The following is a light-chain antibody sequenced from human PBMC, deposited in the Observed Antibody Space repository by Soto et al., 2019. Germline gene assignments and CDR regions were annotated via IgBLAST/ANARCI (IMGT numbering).Light chain of an antibody. CDR2: EGS. Sequence: QSALTQPASVSGSPGQSITISCTGTSSDVGSYNLVSWYQQHPGKAPKLMIYEGSKRPSGVSNRFSGSKSGNTASLTISGPQDEDDSDYYCCSYGVSSTVVFGGGTKLTVL. CDR3: CSYGVSSTVV. CDR1: SSDVGSYNL. J-gene: IGLJ2*01. V-gene: IGLV2-23*01.